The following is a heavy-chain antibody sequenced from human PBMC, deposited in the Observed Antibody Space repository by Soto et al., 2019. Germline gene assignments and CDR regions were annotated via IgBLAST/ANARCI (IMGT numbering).Heavy chain of an antibody. J-gene: IGHJ3*01. Sequence: EVQLVESGGGLVKPGGSLRLSCAASGFTFSSYSMNWVRQAPGKGLEWVSSISSGSDYIFYADSVKGRFTISRDNAKNSLFLQMNSLTAEDTAVYYCARSRFGDAFNVWGQGTVVTVSS. V-gene: IGHV3-21*01. D-gene: IGHD3-10*01. CDR2: ISSGSDYI. CDR1: GFTFSSYS. CDR3: ARSRFGDAFNV.